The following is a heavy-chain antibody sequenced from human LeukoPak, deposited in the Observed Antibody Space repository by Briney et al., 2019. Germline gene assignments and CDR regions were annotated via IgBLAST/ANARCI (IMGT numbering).Heavy chain of an antibody. CDR3: ARDGWFGAYYYYMDV. CDR1: GGSISSYY. CDR2: IYTRGST. V-gene: IGHV4-4*07. Sequence: SETLSLTCTVSGGSISSYYWSWIRQPAGKGLEWIGRIYTRGSTNYNPSLKSRVTMSVDTSKNQFSLKLSSVTAADTAVYYCARDGWFGAYYYYMDVWGKGTTVTISS. D-gene: IGHD3-10*01. J-gene: IGHJ6*03.